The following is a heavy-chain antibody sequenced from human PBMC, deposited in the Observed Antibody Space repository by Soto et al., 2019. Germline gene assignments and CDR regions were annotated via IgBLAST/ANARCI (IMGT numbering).Heavy chain of an antibody. CDR2: ISGSGGST. D-gene: IGHD6-25*01. Sequence: GGSLRLSCAASGFTFSSYAMSWVRQAPGKGLEWVSAISGSGGSTYYADSVKGRFTISRDNSKNTLYLQMNSLRAEDTAVYYCAKGRFCVGAADYNWFDPWGQGTLVTVSS. CDR3: AKGRFCVGAADYNWFDP. V-gene: IGHV3-23*01. J-gene: IGHJ5*02. CDR1: GFTFSSYA.